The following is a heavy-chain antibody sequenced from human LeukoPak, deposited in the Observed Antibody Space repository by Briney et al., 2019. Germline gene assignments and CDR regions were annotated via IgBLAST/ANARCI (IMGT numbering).Heavy chain of an antibody. D-gene: IGHD3-10*01. CDR2: IYYSGST. CDR1: GGSISSYY. V-gene: IGHV4-59*01. Sequence: SETLSLTCTVSGGSISSYYWSWIRQPPGKGLEWIGYIYYSGSTNYNPSLKSRVTISVDTSKNQFSLKLSSVTAADTAVYYCPGLLFDSGSYIVDYWGQGTLVTVSS. J-gene: IGHJ4*02. CDR3: PGLLFDSGSYIVDY.